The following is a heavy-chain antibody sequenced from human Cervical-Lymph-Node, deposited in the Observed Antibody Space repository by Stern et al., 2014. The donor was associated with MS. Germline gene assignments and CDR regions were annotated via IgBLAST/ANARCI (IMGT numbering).Heavy chain of an antibody. Sequence: VQLVQSGAEVKKPGESLKISCKGSGYSFTANWIAWVRQMPGKGLEWMVISYPGDYDARSSPPFQGQVPISADKSISTAYLQWSSLKASDTAMYYCARDYGDYAFDYWGQGTLVTVSS. V-gene: IGHV5-51*01. CDR1: GYSFTANW. D-gene: IGHD4-17*01. CDR2: SYPGDYDA. J-gene: IGHJ4*02. CDR3: ARDYGDYAFDY.